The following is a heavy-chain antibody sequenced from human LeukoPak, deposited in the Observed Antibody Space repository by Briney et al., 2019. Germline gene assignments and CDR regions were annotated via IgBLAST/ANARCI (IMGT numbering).Heavy chain of an antibody. J-gene: IGHJ4*02. Sequence: GGSLRLSCSASGFTFSKYAMHWVRQAPGKGLEYVSAINDNGRSTYYADSVKGRFSISRDNSKNTLYLQMSSLRAEDTAVYYCGKFSGGWYYAHWGQGPLVTVSS. D-gene: IGHD6-19*01. V-gene: IGHV3-64D*09. CDR1: GFTFSKYA. CDR2: INDNGRST. CDR3: GKFSGGWYYAH.